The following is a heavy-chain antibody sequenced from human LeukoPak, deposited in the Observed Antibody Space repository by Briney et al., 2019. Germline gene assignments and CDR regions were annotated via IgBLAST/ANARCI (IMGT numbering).Heavy chain of an antibody. D-gene: IGHD1-26*01. Sequence: GGSLRLSCAASGFTFSSYAMHWVRQAPGKGLEWVAVISYDGSNKYYADSVKGRFTISRDNSKNTLYLQMNSLRAEDTAIYSCAKGRTGGSYFGTFDYWGQGTLVTVSS. CDR2: ISYDGSNK. J-gene: IGHJ4*02. CDR3: AKGRTGGSYFGTFDY. V-gene: IGHV3-30-3*01. CDR1: GFTFSSYA.